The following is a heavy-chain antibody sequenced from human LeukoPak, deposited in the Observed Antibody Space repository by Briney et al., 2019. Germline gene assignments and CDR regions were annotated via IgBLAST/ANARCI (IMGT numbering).Heavy chain of an antibody. J-gene: IGHJ6*03. CDR3: ARAPGYSSSWYSNYYYYYMDV. D-gene: IGHD6-13*01. Sequence: GGSLRLSCAASGFTFSSYSMNWVRQAPGKGLEWVSSISSSSSYIYYADSVKGRFTISRDSAKNSLYLQMNSLRAEDTAVYYCARAPGYSSSWYSNYYYYYMDVWGKGTTVTISS. CDR1: GFTFSSYS. V-gene: IGHV3-21*04. CDR2: ISSSSSYI.